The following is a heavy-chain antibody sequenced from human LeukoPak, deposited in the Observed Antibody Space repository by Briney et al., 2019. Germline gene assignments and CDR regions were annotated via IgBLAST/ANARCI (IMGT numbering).Heavy chain of an antibody. Sequence: ASAKVSCKASGNTFTGYYMHWVRQAPGQGLEWMGWINPNSGGTNYAQKFQGRVTMTRDTSISTAYMELSRLRSDDTAVYYCARAWGYGSGSPTDYWGQGTLVTVSS. CDR2: INPNSGGT. D-gene: IGHD3-10*01. V-gene: IGHV1-2*02. J-gene: IGHJ4*02. CDR3: ARAWGYGSGSPTDY. CDR1: GNTFTGYY.